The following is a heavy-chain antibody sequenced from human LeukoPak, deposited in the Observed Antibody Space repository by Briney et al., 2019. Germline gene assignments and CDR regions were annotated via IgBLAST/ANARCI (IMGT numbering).Heavy chain of an antibody. J-gene: IGHJ4*02. V-gene: IGHV3-30*18. CDR1: GFTFRTYG. D-gene: IGHD3-16*01. CDR3: AKVGQPWSIWDYFDY. Sequence: GGSLRLSCAASGFTFRTYGMHWVRQAPGKGLEWVAIISYDGSNEYYADSVKGRFTISRDNSRNTLYLQMNSLRAADTAVYYCAKVGQPWSIWDYFDYWGQGTLVTVSS. CDR2: ISYDGSNE.